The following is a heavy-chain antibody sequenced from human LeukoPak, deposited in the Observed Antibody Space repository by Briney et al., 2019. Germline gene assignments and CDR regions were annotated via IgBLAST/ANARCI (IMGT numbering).Heavy chain of an antibody. CDR1: GGPISSHY. V-gene: IGHV4-59*11. CDR2: IYYNGSI. Sequence: SETLPLTCSVPGGPISSHYWSWIRQTPAKGLEWIGHIYYNGSINYKPSRKRRITISVDTTTNQFALKLSSVAAADTAVYYCAGEEETWGFFDYWGQGTLVTVSS. D-gene: IGHD1-26*01. CDR3: AGEEETWGFFDY. J-gene: IGHJ4*02.